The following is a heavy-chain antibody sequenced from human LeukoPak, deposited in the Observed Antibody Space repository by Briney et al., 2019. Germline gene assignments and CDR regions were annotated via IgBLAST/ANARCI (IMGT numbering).Heavy chain of an antibody. V-gene: IGHV3-21*01. J-gene: IGHJ4*02. Sequence: PAQSLRLSCAASGFTFSSYTMNWVRQVPGKGLEWVSSISSTSSYIYYADSVKGRFTISRDNAKNSLYLQMNSLRAEDTAVYYCATGGTYFDCWGQGTLVTVSS. D-gene: IGHD1-26*01. CDR1: GFTFSSYT. CDR2: ISSTSSYI. CDR3: ATGGTYFDC.